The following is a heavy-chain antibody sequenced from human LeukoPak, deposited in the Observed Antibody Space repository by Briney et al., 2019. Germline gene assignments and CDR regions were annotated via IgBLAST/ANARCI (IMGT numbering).Heavy chain of an antibody. Sequence: PGGSLRLSCAASGFTFSTYAMSWVRQAAGKGLEWVSLISGSGGGTYYADSVKGRFTISRDNSKNTLYLQMNSLRAEDTAVYYCAKKHGPEWGTRYYGMDVWGQGTTVTVSS. V-gene: IGHV3-23*01. CDR2: ISGSGGGT. J-gene: IGHJ6*02. CDR1: GFTFSTYA. D-gene: IGHD1-26*01. CDR3: AKKHGPEWGTRYYGMDV.